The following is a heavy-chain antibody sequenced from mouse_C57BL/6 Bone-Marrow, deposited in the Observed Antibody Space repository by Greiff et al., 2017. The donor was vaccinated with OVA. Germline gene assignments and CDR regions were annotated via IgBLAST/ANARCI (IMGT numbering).Heavy chain of an antibody. CDR3: TREDYGSPWFAY. CDR2: ISSGGDYI. J-gene: IGHJ3*01. Sequence: EVKLVESGEGLVKPGGSLKLSCAASGFTFSSYAMSWVRQTPEQRLEWVAYISSGGDYIYYADTVKGRFTISRDNARNTLYLQMSSLKSEDTAMYYCTREDYGSPWFAYWGQGTLVTVSA. CDR1: GFTFSSYA. V-gene: IGHV5-9-1*02. D-gene: IGHD1-1*01.